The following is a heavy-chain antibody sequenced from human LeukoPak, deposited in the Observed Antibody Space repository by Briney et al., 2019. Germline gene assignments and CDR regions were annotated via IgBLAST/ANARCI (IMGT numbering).Heavy chain of an antibody. D-gene: IGHD1-7*01. CDR1: GGSFSGYY. Sequence: PSETLSLTCAVYGGSFSGYYWSWIRQPPGKGLEWIGEINHSGSTNYNPSLKSRVTISVDTSKNQFSLKLSSVTAADMAVYYCARGLSLITGTTAVVATKGSLDYWGQGTLVTVSS. J-gene: IGHJ4*02. CDR3: ARGLSLITGTTAVVATKGSLDY. V-gene: IGHV4-34*01. CDR2: INHSGST.